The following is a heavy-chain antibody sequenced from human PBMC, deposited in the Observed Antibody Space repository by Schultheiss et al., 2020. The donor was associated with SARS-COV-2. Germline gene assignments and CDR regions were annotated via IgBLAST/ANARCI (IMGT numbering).Heavy chain of an antibody. CDR2: INPNSGGT. J-gene: IGHJ6*02. Sequence: ASVKVSCKASGYTFTSYGISWVRQAPGQGLEWMGRINPNSGGTNYAQKFQGIVTMTTDTSTSTAFMELRSLRSDDTAVYYCARDVGYRNGDYYYALDVWGQGTTVTVSS. D-gene: IGHD5-18*01. CDR1: GYTFTSYG. V-gene: IGHV1-18*01. CDR3: ARDVGYRNGDYYYALDV.